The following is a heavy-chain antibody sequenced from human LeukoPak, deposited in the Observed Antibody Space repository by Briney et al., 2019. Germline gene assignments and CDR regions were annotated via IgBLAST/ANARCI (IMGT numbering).Heavy chain of an antibody. V-gene: IGHV3-33*06. D-gene: IGHD2-21*01. CDR1: GFTFSSYG. J-gene: IGHJ4*02. Sequence: PGRSLRLSCAASGFTFSSYGMHWVRQAPGKGLEWVAVIWYDGSNKYYVDSVKGRFTISRDNFKNTLYLHMNSLRAEDTAVYYCAKGPGYSTIDYWGQGTLVTVSS. CDR2: IWYDGSNK. CDR3: AKGPGYSTIDY.